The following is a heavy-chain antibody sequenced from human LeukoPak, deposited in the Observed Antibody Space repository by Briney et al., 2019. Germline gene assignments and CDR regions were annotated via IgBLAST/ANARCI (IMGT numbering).Heavy chain of an antibody. Sequence: PSETFSLTCTVAGGSISTYCWGWIRQPPGNGLEWIGYIFISVNTNSNPSLESLATISFKTTSNHFFLNRSSVTAATTAVYSGAKHDIVFGAVHYYMDVGAKETRVTVSS. CDR3: AKHDIVFGAVHYYMDV. CDR1: GGSISTYC. V-gene: IGHV4-4*09. CDR2: IFISVNT. D-gene: IGHD3-3*01. J-gene: IGHJ6*03.